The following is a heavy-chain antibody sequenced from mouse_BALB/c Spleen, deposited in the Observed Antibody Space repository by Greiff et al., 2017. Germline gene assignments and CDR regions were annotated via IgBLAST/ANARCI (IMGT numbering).Heavy chain of an antibody. Sequence: QVQLQQPGAELVTPGAPVTLSCTASGYTFTSYCMNWVKQRPGRGLEWIGRIDPSDSETNYNQKFKDKAKLTVDKSSSTAYIQLRSLTSEDSAVYYCARGGGNYDYAMDYWGQGTSVTVSS. J-gene: IGHJ4*01. CDR1: GYTFTSYC. V-gene: IGHV1-69*02. CDR3: ARGGGNYDYAMDY. D-gene: IGHD2-1*01. CDR2: IDPSDSET.